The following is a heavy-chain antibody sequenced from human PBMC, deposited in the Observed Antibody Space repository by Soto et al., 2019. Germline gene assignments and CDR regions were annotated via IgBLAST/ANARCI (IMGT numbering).Heavy chain of an antibody. D-gene: IGHD2-2*01. CDR2: IYYSGST. Sequence: SETLSLACTVSGGSISSSSYYWGWIRQPPGKGLEWIGSIYYSGSTYYNPSLKSRVTISGDTSKNQFSLKLSSVTAADTAVYYCARGIGVVPAATECWLNPWGQGTLVTVSS. CDR3: ARGIGVVPAATECWLNP. CDR1: GGSISSSSYY. J-gene: IGHJ5*02. V-gene: IGHV4-39*01.